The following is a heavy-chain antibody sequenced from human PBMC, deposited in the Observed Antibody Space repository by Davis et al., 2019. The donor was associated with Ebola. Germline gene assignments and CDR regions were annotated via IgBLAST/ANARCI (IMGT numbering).Heavy chain of an antibody. CDR3: ARDFVVIDPTRVVDDYDAFDV. CDR2: INHSGST. D-gene: IGHD2-15*01. CDR1: GGSFSGYY. J-gene: IGHJ3*01. Sequence: SETLSLTCAVYGGSFSGYYWSWIRQPPGKGLEWIGEINHSGSTNSNPSLKSRPTMSIVTSKNQFSLTLRSVTAADTAVYYCARDFVVIDPTRVVDDYDAFDVWGRGTVVTVSS. V-gene: IGHV4-34*01.